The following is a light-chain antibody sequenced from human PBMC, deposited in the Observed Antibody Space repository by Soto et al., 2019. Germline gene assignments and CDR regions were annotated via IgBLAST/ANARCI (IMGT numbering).Light chain of an antibody. CDR1: QSVNSNY. J-gene: IGKJ2*01. Sequence: ETVLTQSPGTVSLSPGERATLSCRTSQSVNSNYLAWYQQKPGQAPRLLIYGVFNRATGIPDRFSGSGSGTDITLTISGLEPEDSAVYYCQHYDGSPRTFGQGTTLEIK. CDR2: GVF. V-gene: IGKV3-20*01. CDR3: QHYDGSPRT.